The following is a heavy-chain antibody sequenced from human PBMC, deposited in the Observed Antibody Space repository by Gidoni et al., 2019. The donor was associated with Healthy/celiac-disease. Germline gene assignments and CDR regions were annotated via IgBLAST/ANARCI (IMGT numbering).Heavy chain of an antibody. CDR3: ARSYYDFWSGYCMDY. V-gene: IGHV3-33*01. D-gene: IGHD3-3*01. CDR2: IWYDGINK. Sequence: QVQLVESGGGVVQPGRSLRLSCAASGFTFSSYGMHWVRQAPGKGLEWVAVIWYDGINKYYADSVKGRFTISRDNSKNTLYLQMNSLRAEDTAVYYCARSYYDFWSGYCMDYWGQGTLVTVSS. J-gene: IGHJ4*02. CDR1: GFTFSSYG.